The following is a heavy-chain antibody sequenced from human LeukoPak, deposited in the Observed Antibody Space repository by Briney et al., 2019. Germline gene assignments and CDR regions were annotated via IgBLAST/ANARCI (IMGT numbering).Heavy chain of an antibody. CDR3: ARHMLGAPVGAIDC. D-gene: IGHD1-26*01. Sequence: PSETLSLTCDVPDYSIRNSYFWGWIRQPPGKGLEWIGSIYYTGSTSSNAFLESRLTISVDTSKNQFSLKLRSVTAEDTAVYYCARHMLGAPVGAIDCWSPGTLVTVSS. V-gene: IGHV4-38-2*01. CDR1: DYSIRNSYF. J-gene: IGHJ4*02. CDR2: IYYTGST.